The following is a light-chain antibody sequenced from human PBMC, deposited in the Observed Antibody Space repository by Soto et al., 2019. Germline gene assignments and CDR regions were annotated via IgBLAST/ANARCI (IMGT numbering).Light chain of an antibody. CDR1: QSITGW. CDR3: QQYNSYSPT. CDR2: KAS. V-gene: IGKV1-5*03. Sequence: EIQMTQSPSTLSASIGDRVTITCRASQSITGWVAWYQQKPGKAPKLLIYKASSLASGVPSRISGSGSGTEFTLTISSLQPEDSASYYWQQYNSYSPTFGQGTRLEIK. J-gene: IGKJ2*01.